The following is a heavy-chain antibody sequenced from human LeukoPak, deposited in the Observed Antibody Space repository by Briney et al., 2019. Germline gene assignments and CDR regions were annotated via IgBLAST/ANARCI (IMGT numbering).Heavy chain of an antibody. Sequence: SETLSLTCAVYGGSFSGYYWSWIRQPPGKGLEWIGEINHSRSTNYNPSLKSRVTISVDTSKNQFSLKLSSVTAADTAVYYCARWAGGSDYWGQGTLVTVSS. D-gene: IGHD4-23*01. J-gene: IGHJ4*02. V-gene: IGHV4-34*01. CDR3: ARWAGGSDY. CDR2: INHSRST. CDR1: GGSFSGYY.